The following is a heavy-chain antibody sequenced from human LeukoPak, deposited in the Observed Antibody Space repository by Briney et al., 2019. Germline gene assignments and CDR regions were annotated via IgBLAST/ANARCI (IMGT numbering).Heavy chain of an antibody. CDR2: IRYDGSNK. Sequence: GGSLRLSCAASGFTFSSYGMHWVRQAPGKGLEWVAFIRYDGSNKYYADSVKGRFTISRDNANNTLYLQMNSLRAEDTAVYYCAKVQKSDWYFDLWGRGTLVTVSS. CDR1: GFTFSSYG. J-gene: IGHJ2*01. V-gene: IGHV3-30*02. CDR3: AKVQKSDWYFDL.